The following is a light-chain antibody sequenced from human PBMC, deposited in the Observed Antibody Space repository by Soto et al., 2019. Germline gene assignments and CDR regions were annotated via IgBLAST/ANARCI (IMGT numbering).Light chain of an antibody. J-gene: IGKJ1*01. V-gene: IGKV3-20*01. CDR2: AAS. CDR1: QTITSTY. CDR3: QQFHRYST. Sequence: EIVLTQSPGTLSLSPGARATLSCRASQTITSTYLAWYQQTPGQAPRLLIYAASTRATSVADRFSGSGSGTDFPLTISSLQPDDFATYYCQQFHRYSTFGQGTKVDIK.